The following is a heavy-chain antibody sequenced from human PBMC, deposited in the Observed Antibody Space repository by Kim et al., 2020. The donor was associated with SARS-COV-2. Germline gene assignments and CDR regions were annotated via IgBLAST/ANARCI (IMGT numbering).Heavy chain of an antibody. V-gene: IGHV3-23*01. J-gene: IGHJ4*02. CDR1: GFTFSSYA. Sequence: GGSLRLSCAASGFTFSSYAMSWVRQAPGKGLEWVSAISGSGGSTYYADSVKGRFTISRDNSKNTLYLQMNSLRAEDTAVYYCATPQRSVYSSSWYPSYFDYWGQGTLVTVSS. D-gene: IGHD6-13*01. CDR3: ATPQRSVYSSSWYPSYFDY. CDR2: ISGSGGST.